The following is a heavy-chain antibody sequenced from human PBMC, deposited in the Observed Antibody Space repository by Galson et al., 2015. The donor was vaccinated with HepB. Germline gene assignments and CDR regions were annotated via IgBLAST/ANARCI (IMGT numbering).Heavy chain of an antibody. D-gene: IGHD3-22*01. CDR3: ARGPQPYSSYYFDY. V-gene: IGHV3-48*04. Sequence: SLRLSCAASGFAFGSHSMHWVRQAPGKGLEWISYISYSSTTIYYAGSVQGRFTISRDNARNSLFLQMSSLRAEDTAVYYCARGPQPYSSYYFDYWGQGTLVTVSS. CDR2: ISYSSTTI. CDR1: GFAFGSHS. J-gene: IGHJ4*02.